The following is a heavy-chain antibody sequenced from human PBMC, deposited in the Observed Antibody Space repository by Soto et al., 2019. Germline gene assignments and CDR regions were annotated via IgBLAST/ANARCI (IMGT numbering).Heavy chain of an antibody. CDR3: ARDLGIPGPFDY. J-gene: IGHJ4*02. V-gene: IGHV3-23*01. Sequence: GGSLRLSCAASGFTFTSYAMAWVRQAPGKGLEWISDIGVDGGNIKYADSVKGRFTISRDNAKNTLHLQMNSLRAEDTAVYYCARDLGIPGPFDYWGRGTLVTVSS. CDR2: IGVDGGNI. D-gene: IGHD1-20*01. CDR1: GFTFTSYA.